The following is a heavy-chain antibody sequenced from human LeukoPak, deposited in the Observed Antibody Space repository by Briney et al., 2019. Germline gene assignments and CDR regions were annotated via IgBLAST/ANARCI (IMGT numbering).Heavy chain of an antibody. D-gene: IGHD3-10*01. CDR2: IYTSGST. CDR1: GGSISSGSYY. J-gene: IGHJ4*02. CDR3: ARVGITMVRGARSHFDY. V-gene: IGHV4-61*02. Sequence: SQTLSLTCTVSGGSISSGSYYWGWIRQPAGKGLEWIGRIYTSGSTNYNPSLKSRVTISVDTSKNQFSLKLSSVTAADTAVYYCARVGITMVRGARSHFDYWGQGTLVTVSS.